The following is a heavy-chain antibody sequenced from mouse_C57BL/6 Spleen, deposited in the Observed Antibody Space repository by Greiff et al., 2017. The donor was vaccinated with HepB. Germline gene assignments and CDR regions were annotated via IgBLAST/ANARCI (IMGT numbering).Heavy chain of an antibody. CDR2: IDPSDSYT. CDR1: GYTFTSYW. CDR3: ARSEVATPFDY. J-gene: IGHJ2*01. V-gene: IGHV1-59*01. D-gene: IGHD1-1*01. Sequence: VQLQQSGAELVRPGTSVKLSCKASGYTFTSYWMHWVKQRPGQGLEWIGVIDPSDSYTNYNQKFKGKATLTVDTSSSTAYMQLSSLTSEDSAVYYCARSEVATPFDYWGQGTTLTVSS.